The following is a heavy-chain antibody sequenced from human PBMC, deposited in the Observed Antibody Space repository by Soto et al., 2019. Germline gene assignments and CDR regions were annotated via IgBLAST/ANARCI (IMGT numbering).Heavy chain of an antibody. CDR2: TSSSGGTA. Sequence: DVQLLESGGGLGQPGGSLRLSCAASGFTFSRYAMSWVRQTPGKGLEWVSVTSSSGGTAYYADSVKGRFTISRDNSKNTLYLQMNSLRAEDTAVYYCASNLITARVDYYYGMDVW. V-gene: IGHV3-23*01. CDR3: ASNLITARVDYYYGMDV. J-gene: IGHJ6*01. D-gene: IGHD1-20*01. CDR1: GFTFSRYA.